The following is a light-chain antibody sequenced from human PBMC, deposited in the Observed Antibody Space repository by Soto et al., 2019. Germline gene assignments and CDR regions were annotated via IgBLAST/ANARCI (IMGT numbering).Light chain of an antibody. J-gene: IGLJ2*01. V-gene: IGLV6-57*04. CDR2: EDN. CDR3: QSYSSSTVV. Sequence: NFMLTQPHSVSESPGKTVTISCTRSSGSIASNYVQWYQQRPGSAPTTVLYEDNQRPSSGPDRFSGCTDCSSNSASLTIAGLQTEDEADYYCQSYSSSTVVFGGGTKLTVL. CDR1: SGSIASNY.